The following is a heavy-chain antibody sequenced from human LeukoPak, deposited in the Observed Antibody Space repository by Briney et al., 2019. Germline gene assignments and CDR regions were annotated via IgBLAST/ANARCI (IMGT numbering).Heavy chain of an antibody. J-gene: IGHJ4*02. CDR3: ARLSPSPDY. CDR1: GGPISGYY. V-gene: IGHV4-4*07. Sequence: SETLSLTCTVSGGPISGYYWSWIRQPPGKGLEWIGHIYSSGTTNYNTSLRRRDTMSLDTSKSQFSLNLRSVTAADTAVYFCARLSPSPDYWGQGTLVTVSS. CDR2: IYSSGTT. D-gene: IGHD5/OR15-5a*01.